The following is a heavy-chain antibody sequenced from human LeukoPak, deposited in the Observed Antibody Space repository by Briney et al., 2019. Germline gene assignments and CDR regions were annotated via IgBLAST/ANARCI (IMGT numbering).Heavy chain of an antibody. J-gene: IGHJ6*03. CDR1: GGSISSYY. Sequence: SETLSLTCTVSGGSISSYYWSWIRQPPGKGLEWIGYIYYSGSTNYNPSLKSRVTISVDTSKNQFSLKLSSVTAADTAVYYCAGQRRRGGYSSSPNYYYYMDVWGKGTTITVSS. CDR2: IYYSGST. D-gene: IGHD6-13*01. V-gene: IGHV4-59*01. CDR3: AGQRRRGGYSSSPNYYYYMDV.